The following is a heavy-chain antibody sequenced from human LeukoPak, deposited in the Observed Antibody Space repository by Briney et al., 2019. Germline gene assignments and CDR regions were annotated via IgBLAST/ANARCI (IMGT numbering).Heavy chain of an antibody. CDR3: AKGSGSYYYNWFDP. CDR2: ISYDGSNK. D-gene: IGHD3-10*01. J-gene: IGHJ5*02. CDR1: GFTFSSYA. V-gene: IGHV3-30*04. Sequence: PGGSLRLSCAVSGFTFSSYAMHWVRQAPGKGLEWVAVISYDGSNKYYADSVKGRFTISRDNSKNTLYLQMNSLRAEDTAVYYCAKGSGSYYYNWFDPWGQGTLVTVSS.